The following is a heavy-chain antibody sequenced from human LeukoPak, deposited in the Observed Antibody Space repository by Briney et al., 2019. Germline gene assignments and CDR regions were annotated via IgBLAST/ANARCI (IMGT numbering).Heavy chain of an antibody. D-gene: IGHD3-22*01. CDR2: MNPNSGNT. V-gene: IGHV1-8*01. J-gene: IGHJ1*01. Sequence: ASVKVSCKASGYTFTNYDINWVRQAPGQGLEWMGWMNPNSGNTGYAQEFQGRVTISRNTSISTTYMELRSLRSEDTAVYYCATYSSLNRREFQYWGQGTLLTVSS. CDR3: ATYSSLNRREFQY. CDR1: GYTFTNYD.